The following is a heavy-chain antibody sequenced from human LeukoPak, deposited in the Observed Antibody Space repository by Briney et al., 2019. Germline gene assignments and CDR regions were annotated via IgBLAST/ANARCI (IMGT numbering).Heavy chain of an antibody. CDR3: ARGGRGYRRPDAFDI. D-gene: IGHD3-16*02. CDR2: ISGSGGST. Sequence: PGGSLRLSCAASGFTFSSYAMSWVRQAPGKGLEWVSAISGSGGSTYYADSVKGRFTISRDNAKNSLYLQMNSLRAEDTAVYYCARGGRGYRRPDAFDIWGQGTMVTVSS. CDR1: GFTFSSYA. J-gene: IGHJ3*02. V-gene: IGHV3-23*01.